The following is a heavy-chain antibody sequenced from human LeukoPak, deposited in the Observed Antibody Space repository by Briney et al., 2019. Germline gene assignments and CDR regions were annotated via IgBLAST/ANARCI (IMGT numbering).Heavy chain of an antibody. J-gene: IGHJ6*03. Sequence: TTSETLSLTCTDSGGSISSYYWSWIRQTPGKGLEWIGYIYYSGSTNFNPSLKSRVTISVDTSKNQFSLKMSSVTAADTAVYFCARGGPPGYYYDYYMDVWGKGTTVTISS. V-gene: IGHV4-59*01. CDR3: ARGGPPGYYYDYYMDV. CDR1: GGSISSYY. CDR2: IYYSGST.